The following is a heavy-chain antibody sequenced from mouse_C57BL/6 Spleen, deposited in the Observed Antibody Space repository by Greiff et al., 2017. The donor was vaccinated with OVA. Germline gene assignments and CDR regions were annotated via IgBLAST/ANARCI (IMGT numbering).Heavy chain of an antibody. CDR2: INPNNGGT. CDR3: ARRRYYFDY. J-gene: IGHJ2*01. Sequence: EVQLQQSGPELVKPGASVKISCKASGYTFTDYYMNWVKQSHGKSLEWIGDINPNNGGTSYNQKFKGKATLTVDKSSSTAYIELRSLTSEDSAVYYCARRRYYFDYWGQGTTLTVSS. CDR1: GYTFTDYY. V-gene: IGHV1-26*01.